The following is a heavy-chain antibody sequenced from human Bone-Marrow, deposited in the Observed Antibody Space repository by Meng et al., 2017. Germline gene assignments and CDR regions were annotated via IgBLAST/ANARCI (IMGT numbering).Heavy chain of an antibody. CDR3: TRVRGLLLTDY. D-gene: IGHD4/OR15-4a*01. J-gene: IGHJ4*02. CDR1: GFTFSNAW. CDR2: IKSKTDGGTT. V-gene: IGHV3-15*01. Sequence: GGSLRLSCAVSGFTFSNAWMSWVRQAPGKGLEWVGRIKSKTDGGTTDYAAPVKGRFTISRDDSKSIAYLQMNSLKTEDTAVYYCTRVRGLLLTDYWGQGTLVTVSS.